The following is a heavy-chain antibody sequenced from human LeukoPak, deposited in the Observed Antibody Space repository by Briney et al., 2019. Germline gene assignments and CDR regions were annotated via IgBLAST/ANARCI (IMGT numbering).Heavy chain of an antibody. V-gene: IGHV4-34*01. J-gene: IGHJ6*02. CDR2: INHSGST. D-gene: IGHD6-13*01. Sequence: SETLSLTCAVYGGSFSGYYWSWIRQPPGKGLEWIGEINHSGSTNYNPSLKSRVTISVDTSKNQFSLKLSSVTAADTAVYYCARAAAGPMDVWGQGTTVTVSS. CDR1: GGSFSGYY. CDR3: ARAAAGPMDV.